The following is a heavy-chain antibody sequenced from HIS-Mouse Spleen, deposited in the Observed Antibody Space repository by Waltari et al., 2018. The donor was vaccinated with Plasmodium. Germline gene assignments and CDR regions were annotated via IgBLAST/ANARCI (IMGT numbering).Heavy chain of an antibody. V-gene: IGHV4-39*01. CDR1: GGSLSSSSYY. CDR3: ARRGGSYYYFDY. D-gene: IGHD1-26*01. J-gene: IGHJ4*02. CDR2: IYYSGST. Sequence: QLQLQESGPGLVKPSETLSLTCTVSGGSLSSSSYYWGWIRQPPGKGLEWIGSIYYSGSTYYNPSLKSRVTISVDTSKNQFSLKLSSVTAADTAVYYCARRGGSYYYFDYWGQETLVTVSS.